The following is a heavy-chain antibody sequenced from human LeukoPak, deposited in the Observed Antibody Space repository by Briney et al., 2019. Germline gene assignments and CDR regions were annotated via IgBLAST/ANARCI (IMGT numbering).Heavy chain of an antibody. Sequence: GGSLRLSCAASGFTFSSYGMHWVRQAPGKGLEWVAFIRYDGSNKYYADSVKGRFTISRDNSKNTLYLQMNSLRAEDTAAYYCAKVGGAALGYCSGGSGPDWDAFDIWGQGTMVTVSS. J-gene: IGHJ3*02. CDR2: IRYDGSNK. CDR3: AKVGGAALGYCSGGSGPDWDAFDI. V-gene: IGHV3-30*02. CDR1: GFTFSSYG. D-gene: IGHD2-15*01.